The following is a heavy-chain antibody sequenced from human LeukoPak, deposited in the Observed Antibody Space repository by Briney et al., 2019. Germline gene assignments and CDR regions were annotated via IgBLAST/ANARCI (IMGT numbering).Heavy chain of an antibody. CDR3: ARGSGYSYALDY. CDR1: GFTFSSYA. CDR2: ISSSSSYI. D-gene: IGHD5-18*01. Sequence: GGSLRLSCAASGFTFSSYAMSWVRQAPGKGLEWVSSISSSSSYIYYADSVKGRFTISRDNAKNSLYLQMNSLRAEDTAVYYCARGSGYSYALDYWGQGTLVTVSS. V-gene: IGHV3-21*01. J-gene: IGHJ4*02.